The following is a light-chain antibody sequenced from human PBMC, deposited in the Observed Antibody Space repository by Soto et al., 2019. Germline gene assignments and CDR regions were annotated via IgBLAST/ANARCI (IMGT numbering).Light chain of an antibody. CDR2: EVS. V-gene: IGLV2-14*01. Sequence: QSALTQPASVSGSPGQSITISCTGTSSDVGGYNYVSWYQQHPGKAPKLMIYEVSNRPSGVSNRFSGSKSGNTASLTISGVQAEDEADDYCCSYTSSSTPCVFGGGTKLTVL. CDR3: CSYTSSSTPCV. J-gene: IGLJ3*02. CDR1: SSDVGGYNY.